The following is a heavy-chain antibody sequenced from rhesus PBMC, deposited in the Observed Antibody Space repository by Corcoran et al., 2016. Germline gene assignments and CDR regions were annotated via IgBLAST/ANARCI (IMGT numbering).Heavy chain of an antibody. V-gene: IGHV4-143*01. CDR3: ARLDYGNNHYYFDY. CDR1: GGSISDPYY. CDR2: IYATIAHS. Sequence: QVQLQESGPGLVKPSETLSLTCTVSGGSISDPYYWNWIRQPQGKGLEWIGGIYATIAHSYYTPSLESRVTISKDTSKIQFSLDLYSVTAADTAVYFCARLDYGNNHYYFDYWGQGVLVTVSS. J-gene: IGHJ4*01. D-gene: IGHD4-35*01.